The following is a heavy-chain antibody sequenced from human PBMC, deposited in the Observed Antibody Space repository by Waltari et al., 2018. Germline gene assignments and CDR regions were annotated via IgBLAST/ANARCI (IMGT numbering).Heavy chain of an antibody. Sequence: ELQLLESGGGCVQPGGSLRLLCAASGFSFGNVAMTWVRQAPGKGLEWVSGISGSGDSIYYADSVKGRFTISRDNSKNTLTLQVNSLRGEDTAVYYCARLNDDHDFQALDFWGQGTLVTVSS. D-gene: IGHD1-1*01. J-gene: IGHJ4*02. V-gene: IGHV3-23*01. CDR1: GFSFGNVA. CDR2: ISGSGDSI. CDR3: ARLNDDHDFQALDF.